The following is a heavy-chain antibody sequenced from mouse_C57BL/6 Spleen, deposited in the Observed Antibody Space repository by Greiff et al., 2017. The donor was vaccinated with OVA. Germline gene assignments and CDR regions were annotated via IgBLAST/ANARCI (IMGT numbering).Heavy chain of an antibody. CDR1: GYTFTSYW. CDR2: INPSNGGT. Sequence: QVQLQQPGTELVKPGASVKLSCKASGYTFTSYWMHWVKQRPGQGLEWIGNINPSNGGTNYNEKFKRKATLTVDKSSSTAYMQLSSLTSEDSAVYYCASDLTGTWYFDFWGTGTTVTVSS. J-gene: IGHJ1*03. CDR3: ASDLTGTWYFDF. V-gene: IGHV1-53*01. D-gene: IGHD4-1*01.